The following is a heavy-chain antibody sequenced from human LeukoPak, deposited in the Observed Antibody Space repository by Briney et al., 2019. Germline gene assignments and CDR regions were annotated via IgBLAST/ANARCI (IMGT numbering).Heavy chain of an antibody. CDR1: GFTFSSYG. J-gene: IGHJ4*02. Sequence: PGGSLRLSCAASGFTFSSYGMHWVRQAPGKGLEWVAVIWYDGSNKYYADSVKGRFTISRDNSKNTLYLQMNSLRAEDTAVYYCARDLPRYCSGGSCSINWGQGTPVTVSS. V-gene: IGHV3-33*01. D-gene: IGHD2-15*01. CDR2: IWYDGSNK. CDR3: ARDLPRYCSGGSCSIN.